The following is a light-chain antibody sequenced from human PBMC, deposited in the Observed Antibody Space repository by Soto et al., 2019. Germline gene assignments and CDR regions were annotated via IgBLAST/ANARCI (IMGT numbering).Light chain of an antibody. CDR2: DDN. V-gene: IGLV1-51*01. CDR1: SSNIGSNY. J-gene: IGLJ2*01. Sequence: QSVLTQPPSVSAAPGQKVTISCSGSSSNIGSNYVSWYQHLPGTAPKLLVFDDNKRPSRIPDRFAASKSGTSATLGIAGLRTGDEADYYCATWDNMLSAVLFGGGTKLTVL. CDR3: ATWDNMLSAVL.